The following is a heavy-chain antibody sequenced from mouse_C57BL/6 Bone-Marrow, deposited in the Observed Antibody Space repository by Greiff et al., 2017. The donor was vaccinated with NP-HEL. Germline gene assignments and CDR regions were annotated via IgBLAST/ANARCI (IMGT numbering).Heavy chain of an antibody. D-gene: IGHD2-5*01. Sequence: VQLQQSGPELVKPGASVKISCKASGYSFTGYYMHWVKQSHGNILDWIGYIYPYNGVSSYNQKIKGKATLTVDKSSSTAYMELRSLTSEDSAVYYCARDHYSNYPYYAMDYWGQGTSVTVSS. J-gene: IGHJ4*01. V-gene: IGHV1-31*01. CDR2: IYPYNGVS. CDR1: GYSFTGYY. CDR3: ARDHYSNYPYYAMDY.